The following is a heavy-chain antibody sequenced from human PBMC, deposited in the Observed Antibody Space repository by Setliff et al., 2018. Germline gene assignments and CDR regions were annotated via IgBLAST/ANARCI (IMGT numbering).Heavy chain of an antibody. D-gene: IGHD5-18*01. V-gene: IGHV3-20*04. CDR1: GFTFNDYG. J-gene: IGHJ6*03. CDR2: IDWNGGRI. CDR3: AKLVWLTTWYYMDV. Sequence: GGSLRLSCAASGFTFNDYGLTWLRRVPGKGLEWVSGIDWNGGRIGYADSVKGRFSIFRDNAKNSLYLQMNSLRAEDTAVYYCAKLVWLTTWYYMDVWGKGTTVTVSS.